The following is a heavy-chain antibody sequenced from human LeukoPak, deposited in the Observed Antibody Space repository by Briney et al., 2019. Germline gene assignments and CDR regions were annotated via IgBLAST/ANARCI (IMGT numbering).Heavy chain of an antibody. J-gene: IGHJ4*02. Sequence: SETLSLTCAVYGGSFSGYYWSWIRQPPGKGLEWIGEINHSGSTNYNPSLKSRVTISVDTSKNQFSLKLSSVTAADTAVYYCASSLYGPGSYADYWGQGTLVTVSS. CDR1: GGSFSGYY. D-gene: IGHD3-10*01. CDR3: ASSLYGPGSYADY. CDR2: INHSGST. V-gene: IGHV4-34*01.